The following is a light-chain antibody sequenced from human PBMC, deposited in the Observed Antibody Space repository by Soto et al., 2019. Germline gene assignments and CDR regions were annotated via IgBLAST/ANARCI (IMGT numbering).Light chain of an antibody. V-gene: IGLV2-14*01. CDR3: SSYTISSTWV. Sequence: SALTQPASVSGSPGQSITISCTGTSNDVGIYNYVSWYQQHPGKAPKLIIYEVTNRPSGVSDRFSGSKSDNTASLTISGLQAEDEADYYCSSYTISSTWVFGGGTKLTVL. J-gene: IGLJ3*02. CDR2: EVT. CDR1: SNDVGIYNY.